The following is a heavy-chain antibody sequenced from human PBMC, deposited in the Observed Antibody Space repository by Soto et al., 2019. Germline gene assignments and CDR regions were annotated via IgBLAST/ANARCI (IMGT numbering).Heavy chain of an antibody. V-gene: IGHV3-23*01. CDR1: GLSFTSYA. CDR2: ISGSGGSP. J-gene: IGHJ4*02. CDR3: AKGLYSSSWSNYFDY. Sequence: GGSLRLSCSASGLSFTSYAMSWVRQAPGKGLEWVSAISGSGGSPYYGESVKGRFTISRDNSKNTLYLQMNSLRAEDTAVYYCAKGLYSSSWSNYFDYWGQGTLVTV. D-gene: IGHD6-13*01.